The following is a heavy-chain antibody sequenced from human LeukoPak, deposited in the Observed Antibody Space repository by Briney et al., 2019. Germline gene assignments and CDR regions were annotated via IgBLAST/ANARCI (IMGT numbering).Heavy chain of an antibody. Sequence: GGSLRLSCAVSGFTVSSIHMTWVRQAPGKGLEWVATIKNDGSDKYYVDSVKGRFTLSRDNAKNSVYLQMNSLRVEDTAVYYCVNLGYSDGGQGTLVTVSS. J-gene: IGHJ4*02. V-gene: IGHV3-7*01. D-gene: IGHD5-12*01. CDR2: IKNDGSDK. CDR3: VNLGYSD. CDR1: GFTVSSIH.